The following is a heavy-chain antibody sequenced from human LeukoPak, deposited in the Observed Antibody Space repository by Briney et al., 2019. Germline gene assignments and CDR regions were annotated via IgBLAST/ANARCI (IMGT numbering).Heavy chain of an antibody. CDR3: AKDFLRLLWFGETHYFDY. CDR1: GSTFSSYA. J-gene: IGHJ4*02. CDR2: ISGSTGIT. V-gene: IGHV3-23*01. Sequence: PGGSLRLSCAASGSTFSSYAMSWVRQAPGKGLEWVSTISGSTGITYYADSVKGRFTFSRDNSKNTLYLQMNSLRAEDTAVYYCAKDFLRLLWFGETHYFDYWGQGTLVTVSS. D-gene: IGHD3-10*01.